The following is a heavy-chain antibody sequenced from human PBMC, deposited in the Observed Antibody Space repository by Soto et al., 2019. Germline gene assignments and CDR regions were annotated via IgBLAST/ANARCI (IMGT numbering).Heavy chain of an antibody. V-gene: IGHV4-59*01. CDR1: GGSISSYY. Sequence: SETLSLTCTVSGGSISSYYWSWIRQPPGKGLEWIGYIYYSGSTNYNPSLQSRVTISVDTSKNQFSLKLSSVTAADTAVYYCARGTVNAYYYYYYMDVWGKGTTVTVSS. CDR3: ARGTVNAYYYYYYMDV. J-gene: IGHJ6*03. D-gene: IGHD4-17*01. CDR2: IYYSGST.